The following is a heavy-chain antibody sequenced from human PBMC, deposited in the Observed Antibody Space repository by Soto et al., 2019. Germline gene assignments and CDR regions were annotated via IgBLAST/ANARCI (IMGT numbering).Heavy chain of an antibody. V-gene: IGHV4-31*03. CDR2: IYYSGST. D-gene: IGHD2-2*01. CDR1: GGSISSGGYY. CDR3: VSRQREEICSTNSCYFTH. Sequence: SETLSLTCTVSGGSISSGGYYWSWILQHPGKGLEWIGYIYYSGSTYYNPSLKSRVTISLDTSKNQFSLKLTSVTAADTAVYYCVSRQREEICSTNSCYFTHWGRGTLVTVSS. J-gene: IGHJ4*02.